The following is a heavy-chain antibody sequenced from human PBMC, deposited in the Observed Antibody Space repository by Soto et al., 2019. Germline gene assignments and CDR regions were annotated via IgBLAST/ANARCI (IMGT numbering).Heavy chain of an antibody. J-gene: IGHJ3*02. Sequence: QVQLQESGPGLVKPSETLSLTCTVSGGSISTYYWNWIRQSAGKGLEWIGRVYISGSTNYHPSRKSRVAMSVDTSNNQFSLKVTSVTAADTDVYYCARGGRDGFDIWGQGTMVTVSS. CDR2: VYISGST. CDR3: ARGGRDGFDI. CDR1: GGSISTYY. V-gene: IGHV4-4*07.